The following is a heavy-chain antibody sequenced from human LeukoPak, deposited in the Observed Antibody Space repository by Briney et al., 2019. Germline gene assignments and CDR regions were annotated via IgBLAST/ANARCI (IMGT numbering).Heavy chain of an antibody. V-gene: IGHV5-51*01. Sequence: NLGESPKISCKGSGYSFTSYWIGWVRQMPGKGLEWMGIIYPGDSDTRYSPSFQGQVTISADKSLSTAYLQWSSLKASDTAMYYCARGSGSYHTAYMNWGQGSPVTVSS. CDR2: IYPGDSDT. CDR3: ARGSGSYHTAYMN. D-gene: IGHD1-26*01. J-gene: IGHJ4*02. CDR1: GYSFTSYW.